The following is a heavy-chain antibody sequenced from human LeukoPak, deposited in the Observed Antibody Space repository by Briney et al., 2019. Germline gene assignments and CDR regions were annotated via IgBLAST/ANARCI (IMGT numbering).Heavy chain of an antibody. D-gene: IGHD5-18*01. CDR3: ARDKMSYGYYFDY. CDR2: ISSSSSYI. J-gene: IGHJ4*02. Sequence: PGRSLRLSCAASGFTFSSYSMNWVRQAPGKGLEWVSSISSSSSYIYYADSVKGRFTISRDNAKNSLYLQMNSLRAEDTAVYYCARDKMSYGYYFDYWGQGTLVTVSS. CDR1: GFTFSSYS. V-gene: IGHV3-21*01.